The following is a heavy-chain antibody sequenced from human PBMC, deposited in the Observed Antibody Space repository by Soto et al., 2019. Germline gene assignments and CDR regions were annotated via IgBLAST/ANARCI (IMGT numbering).Heavy chain of an antibody. D-gene: IGHD6-6*01. CDR3: ARARGSSSPWYYYYGMDV. Sequence: SETLSLTCTVSGGSVSGGSYYWSWIRQPPGKGLEWIGYIYYSGSTNYNPSLKSRVTISVDTSKNQFSLKLSSVTAADTAVYYCARARGSSSPWYYYYGMDVWGQGTTVTVSS. CDR2: IYYSGST. V-gene: IGHV4-61*01. J-gene: IGHJ6*02. CDR1: GGSVSGGSYY.